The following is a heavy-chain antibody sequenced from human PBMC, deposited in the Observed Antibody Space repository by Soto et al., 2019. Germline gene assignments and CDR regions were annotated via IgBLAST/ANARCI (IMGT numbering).Heavy chain of an antibody. D-gene: IGHD1-26*01. V-gene: IGHV4-34*01. CDR3: ARHHVRGSTIAGASEF. J-gene: IGHJ4*02. Sequence: QVQLQQWGAGLLKPSETLSLTCAVYGGSLRGYYGSWIRQPPGKALERIGESNHSGNTNYNPSRKRRVTISVDASKNQLFLNLSSVTAEDTAMYYCARHHVRGSTIAGASEFWGQGTLFTVAS. CDR1: GGSLRGYY. CDR2: SNHSGNT.